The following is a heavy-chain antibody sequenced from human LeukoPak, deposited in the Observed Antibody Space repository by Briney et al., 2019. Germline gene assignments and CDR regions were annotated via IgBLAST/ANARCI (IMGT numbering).Heavy chain of an antibody. CDR2: VYHSGST. CDR1: GDSISTNHW. J-gene: IGHJ4*02. D-gene: IGHD5-24*01. V-gene: IGHV4-4*02. Sequence: PSVTLSLTCAVSGDSISTNHWWSWVRQPPGKGLEWIGEVYHSGSTNYNPSLKSRVTISVDKSKNLFSLKLTSVTAADTAMYYCASARWDCWGQGTLVTVSS. CDR3: ASARWDC.